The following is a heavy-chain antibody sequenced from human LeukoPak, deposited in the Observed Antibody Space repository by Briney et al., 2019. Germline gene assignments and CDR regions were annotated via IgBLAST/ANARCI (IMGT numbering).Heavy chain of an antibody. CDR1: GGSISSYY. CDR2: IYNGGST. J-gene: IGHJ4*02. Sequence: SETLSLTCTVSGGSISSYYWSWIRQPPGKGLEWMGYIYNGGSTNYNPSLKSRVSIYLDTSKNQFSLRLNSVNAADTAVYYCARDSYRSGIGYDFWGQGTPVSVSS. D-gene: IGHD5-12*01. CDR3: ARDSYRSGIGYDF. V-gene: IGHV4-4*08.